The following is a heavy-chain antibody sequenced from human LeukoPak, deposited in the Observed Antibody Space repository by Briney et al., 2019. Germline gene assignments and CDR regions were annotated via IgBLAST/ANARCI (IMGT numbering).Heavy chain of an antibody. D-gene: IGHD3/OR15-3a*01. J-gene: IGHJ4*02. CDR2: ISGSGGST. CDR3: AKDHFLTGYYDFDY. Sequence: PGKTQRLFWEDPGLTISSKSRSWVRQAPGKGLEWVSAISGSGGSTYYADSVKGRFTISRDNSKNTLYLQMNSLRAEDTAVYYCAKDHFLTGYYDFDYWGQGTLVTVSS. CDR1: GLTISSKS. V-gene: IGHV3-23*01.